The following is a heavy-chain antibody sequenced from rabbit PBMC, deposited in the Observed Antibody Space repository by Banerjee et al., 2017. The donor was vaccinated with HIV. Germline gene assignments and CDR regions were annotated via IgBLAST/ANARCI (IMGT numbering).Heavy chain of an antibody. CDR3: ARDSVGNGYAPDL. CDR2: IDPVFGST. J-gene: IGHJ4*01. D-gene: IGHD6-1*01. V-gene: IGHV1S7*01. Sequence: QAPGKGLEWIGYIDPVFGSTYYASWVNGRFTISSHNAQNTLYLQLNSLTAADTATYFCARDSVGNGYAPDLWGPGTLVTVS.